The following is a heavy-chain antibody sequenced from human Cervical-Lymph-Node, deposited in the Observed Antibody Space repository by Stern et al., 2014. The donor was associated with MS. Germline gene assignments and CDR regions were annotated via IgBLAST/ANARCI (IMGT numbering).Heavy chain of an antibody. Sequence: QVQLVQSGAEVRKPGASVKVSCKASGYTFTSFGISWLRRAPGQGLEWMGWISGYNGETNYPQKFQGRVILTADTSTSTAYMDLTSLRSDDTAMYYCARGPYCSSTSCYTNGYYFYGLDVWGQGTTVTVSS. CDR2: ISGYNGET. CDR3: ARGPYCSSTSCYTNGYYFYGLDV. D-gene: IGHD2-2*02. CDR1: GYTFTSFG. J-gene: IGHJ6*02. V-gene: IGHV1-18*01.